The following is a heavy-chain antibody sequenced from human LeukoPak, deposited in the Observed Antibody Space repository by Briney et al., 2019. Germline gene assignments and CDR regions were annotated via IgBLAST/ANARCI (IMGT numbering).Heavy chain of an antibody. Sequence: DSVKGRFTISRDNAKNSLYLQMSSLRDEDTAVYYCARMHYFDYWGQGTLVTVSS. V-gene: IGHV3-48*02. CDR3: ARMHYFDY. J-gene: IGHJ4*02.